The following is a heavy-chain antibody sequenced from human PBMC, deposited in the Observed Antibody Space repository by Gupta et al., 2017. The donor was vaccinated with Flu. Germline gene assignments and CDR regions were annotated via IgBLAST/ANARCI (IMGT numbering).Heavy chain of an antibody. CDR2: INHSGST. J-gene: IGHJ4*02. V-gene: IGHV4-34*01. CDR3: ARGRQWLRQAYDY. Sequence: IRQPPGKGLEWIGEINHSGSTNYNPSLKSRVTISVDTSKNQFSLKLSSVTAADTAVYYCARGRQWLRQAYDYWGQGTLVTVSS. D-gene: IGHD5-12*01.